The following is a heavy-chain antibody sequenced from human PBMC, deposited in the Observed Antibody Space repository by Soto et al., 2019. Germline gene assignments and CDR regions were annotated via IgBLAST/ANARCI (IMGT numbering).Heavy chain of an antibody. V-gene: IGHV1-18*04. CDR3: ATEPSYYNDGSGYYPLGH. Sequence: ASVKGLLQGFWLQLCHLRFQLGATGPGQGVECVGWISAHNGDTHYSQKFQGRVTLTTDTSTNTGYMELRRLTSDDTAVYFCATEPSYYNDGSGYYPLGHWGQGTLVTVSS. CDR1: LQLCHLR. D-gene: IGHD3-22*01. J-gene: IGHJ4*02. CDR2: ISAHNGDT.